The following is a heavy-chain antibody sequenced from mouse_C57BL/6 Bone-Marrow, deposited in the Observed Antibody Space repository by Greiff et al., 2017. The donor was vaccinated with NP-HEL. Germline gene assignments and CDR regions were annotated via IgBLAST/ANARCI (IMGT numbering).Heavy chain of an antibody. Sequence: VQLQQSGAELARPGASVKLSCKASGYTFTSYGISWVKQRTGQGLEWIGEIYPRSGNTYYNEKFKGKATLTADKSSSTAYMELLSLTSEDSAVYFCARRGYSNPAWFAYWGQGTLVTVSA. CDR3: ARRGYSNPAWFAY. V-gene: IGHV1-81*01. J-gene: IGHJ3*01. D-gene: IGHD2-5*01. CDR1: GYTFTSYG. CDR2: IYPRSGNT.